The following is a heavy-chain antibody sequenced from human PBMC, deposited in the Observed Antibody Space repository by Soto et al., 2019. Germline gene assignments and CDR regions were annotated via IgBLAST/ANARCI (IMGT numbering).Heavy chain of an antibody. CDR1: GFTFSSYS. CDR3: ASPGIVGATGYYYYGMDV. Sequence: ASLRLSCAASGFTFSSYSMNWVRQAPGTGLEWVSYISSSSSTIYYADSVKGRFTISRDNAKNSLYLQMNSLRDEDTAVYYCASPGIVGATGYYYYGMDVWGQGTTVTVSS. V-gene: IGHV3-48*02. D-gene: IGHD1-26*01. CDR2: ISSSSSTI. J-gene: IGHJ6*02.